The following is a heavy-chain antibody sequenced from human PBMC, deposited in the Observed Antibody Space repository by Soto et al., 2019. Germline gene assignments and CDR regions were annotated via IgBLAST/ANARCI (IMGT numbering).Heavy chain of an antibody. V-gene: IGHV1-3*01. J-gene: IGHJ4*02. CDR1: GYTFTSYA. D-gene: IGHD3-3*01. Sequence: QVQLVQSGAEVKKPGASVKVSCKASGYTFTSYAMHWVRQAPGQRLEWMGWINAGNGNTKYSQKFQGRVTITRDTSASTAYMELSSLRSEDTDVYYCGRGEVLFCAVYWGQGTLVTVSS. CDR2: INAGNGNT. CDR3: GRGEVLFCAVY.